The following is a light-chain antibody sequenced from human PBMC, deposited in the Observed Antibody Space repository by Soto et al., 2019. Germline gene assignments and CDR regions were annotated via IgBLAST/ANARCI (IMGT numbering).Light chain of an antibody. CDR2: ATS. J-gene: IGKJ2*01. CDR3: QQSYSSPRT. CDR1: QDIRSY. V-gene: IGKV1-39*01. Sequence: DIEMTQSPSSLSASVGDRVTITCRTSQDIRSYLNWYQQRPGKAPKLLIYATSSLQSGVPSRFSGSGSGTDFALTIRSLQPEDFATYYCQQSYSSPRTFGRGTKVEIK.